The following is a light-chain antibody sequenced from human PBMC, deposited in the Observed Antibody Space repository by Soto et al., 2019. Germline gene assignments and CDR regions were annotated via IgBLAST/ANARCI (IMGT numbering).Light chain of an antibody. CDR3: CSYADTNNPYV. V-gene: IGLV2-8*01. J-gene: IGLJ1*01. Sequence: QSALTQPPSASGSPGQSVTISCTGTSSDVGGYNYVSWYQKHPGKAPKLMIYEVSKRPSGVPDRFSGSKSGNTASLTVSGLQAEYEADYYCCSYADTNNPYVFGTGTKLTVL. CDR1: SSDVGGYNY. CDR2: EVS.